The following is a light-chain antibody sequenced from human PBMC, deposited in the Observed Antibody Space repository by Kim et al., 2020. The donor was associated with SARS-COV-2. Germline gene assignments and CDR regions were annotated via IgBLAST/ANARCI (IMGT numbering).Light chain of an antibody. CDR3: QQYKDWPRT. Sequence: VAPGERATPACRASQSVNSNLAWYQQKPGQAPRLLMYGASTRATGIPARFSGSGSETEFTLTISSLQSEDCAVYYCQQYKDWPRTFGQGTKVDIK. V-gene: IGKV3-15*01. CDR2: GAS. CDR1: QSVNSN. J-gene: IGKJ1*01.